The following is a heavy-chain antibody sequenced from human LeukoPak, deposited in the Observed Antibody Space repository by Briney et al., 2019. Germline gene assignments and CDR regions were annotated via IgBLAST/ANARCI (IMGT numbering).Heavy chain of an antibody. CDR2: IYYSGST. D-gene: IGHD5-18*01. CDR3: ASAIYSYGSYYFDY. CDR1: GGSISSSSYS. V-gene: IGHV4-39*01. Sequence: PSETLSLTCTVSGGSISSSSYSWGWIRQPPGKGLEWIGSIYYSGSTYYNPSLKSRVTISVDTSKNQFSLKLSSVTAADTAVYYCASAIYSYGSYYFDYWGQGTLVTVSS. J-gene: IGHJ4*02.